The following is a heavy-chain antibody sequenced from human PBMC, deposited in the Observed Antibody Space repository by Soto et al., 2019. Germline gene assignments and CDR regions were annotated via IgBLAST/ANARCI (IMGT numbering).Heavy chain of an antibody. D-gene: IGHD3-16*01. V-gene: IGHV4-30-4*01. CDR3: AGGALGYNWFDP. Sequence: SETLSLTCIVYGGSITSGDYYWSWIRQPPGKGPEWIGYIYSNEYTSYKASLKSRVTISLDTSKNQFSLNLNSVTAADTAVYYCAGGALGYNWFDPWGQGTLVTAPQ. CDR2: IYSNEYT. CDR1: GGSITSGDYY. J-gene: IGHJ5*02.